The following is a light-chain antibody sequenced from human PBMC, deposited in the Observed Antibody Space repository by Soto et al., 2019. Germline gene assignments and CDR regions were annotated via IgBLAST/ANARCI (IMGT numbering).Light chain of an antibody. J-gene: IGLJ2*01. CDR1: SSDVGNYNL. CDR2: ETN. CDR3: CSFAGSTSVL. Sequence: QSALTQPASVSGSPGQSITISCTGTSSDVGNYNLVSWYQQLPGSAPKLILYETNKRPSRVSDRFSGSKSGNTASLTISGLQADDEADYYCCSFAGSTSVLFGGGTKLTVL. V-gene: IGLV2-23*01.